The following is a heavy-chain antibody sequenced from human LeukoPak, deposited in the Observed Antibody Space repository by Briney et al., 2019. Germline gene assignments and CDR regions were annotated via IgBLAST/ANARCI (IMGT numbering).Heavy chain of an antibody. V-gene: IGHV3-30*02. CDR3: AKDLGVVVPAERYNWFDP. D-gene: IGHD2-2*01. CDR1: GFTFSSYG. J-gene: IGHJ5*02. Sequence: GGSLRLSCAASGFTFSSYGTHWVRQAPGKGLEWVAFIRYDGSNKYYADSVKGRFTISRDNSKNTLYLQMNSLRAEDTAVYYCAKDLGVVVPAERYNWFDPWGQGTLVTVSS. CDR2: IRYDGSNK.